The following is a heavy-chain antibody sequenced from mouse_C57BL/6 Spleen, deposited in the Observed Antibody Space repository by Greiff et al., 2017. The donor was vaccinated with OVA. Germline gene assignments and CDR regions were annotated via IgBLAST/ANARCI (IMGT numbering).Heavy chain of an antibody. D-gene: IGHD1-1*02. Sequence: QVHVKQPGAELVKPGASVKLSCKASGYTFTSYWMHWVKQRPGQGLEWIGMIHPNSGSTNYNEKFKSKATLTVDKSSSTAYMQLSSLTSEDSAVYYCARTGLSYAMDYWGQGTSVTVSS. J-gene: IGHJ4*01. CDR2: IHPNSGST. CDR3: ARTGLSYAMDY. V-gene: IGHV1-64*01. CDR1: GYTFTSYW.